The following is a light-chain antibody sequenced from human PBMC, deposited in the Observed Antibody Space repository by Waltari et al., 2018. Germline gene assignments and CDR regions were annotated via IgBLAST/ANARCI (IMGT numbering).Light chain of an antibody. V-gene: IGLV1-40*01. CDR1: SSNIGGGYD. CDR2: GNS. Sequence: QSVMTKPPSVSGAPGQRVTISCTGSSSNIGGGYDVHWYQQLPGTAPKLLIYGNSNRPSGVPDRFSGSKSGTSASLSITGLQAEDEADYYCQSYDSSLSGSVFGGGTKLTVL. J-gene: IGLJ2*01. CDR3: QSYDSSLSGSV.